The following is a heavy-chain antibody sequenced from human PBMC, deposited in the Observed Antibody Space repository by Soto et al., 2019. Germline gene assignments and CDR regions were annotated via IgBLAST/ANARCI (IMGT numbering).Heavy chain of an antibody. CDR2: IYYSGST. Sequence: PSDTLSLTCTVSGGSISSYYWSWIRQPPGKGLEWIGYIYYSGSTNYNPSLKSRVTISVDTSKNQFSLKLSSVTAADTAVYYCARHRSRSSWYGINYWGQGTLVTVSS. V-gene: IGHV4-59*08. CDR1: GGSISSYY. CDR3: ARHRSRSSWYGINY. J-gene: IGHJ4*02. D-gene: IGHD6-13*01.